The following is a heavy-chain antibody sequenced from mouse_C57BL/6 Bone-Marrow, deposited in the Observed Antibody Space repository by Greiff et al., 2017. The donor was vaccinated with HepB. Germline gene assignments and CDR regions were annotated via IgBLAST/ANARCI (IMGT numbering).Heavy chain of an antibody. D-gene: IGHD1-1*02. CDR3: ARLPGGSYYFDY. V-gene: IGHV1-81*01. J-gene: IGHJ2*01. Sequence: QVQLKESGAELARPGASVKLSCKASGYTFTSYGISWVKQRTGQGLEWIGEIYPRSGNTYYNEKFKGKATLTADKSSSTAYMELRSLTSEDSAVYFCARLPGGSYYFDYWGQGTTLTVSA. CDR1: GYTFTSYG. CDR2: IYPRSGNT.